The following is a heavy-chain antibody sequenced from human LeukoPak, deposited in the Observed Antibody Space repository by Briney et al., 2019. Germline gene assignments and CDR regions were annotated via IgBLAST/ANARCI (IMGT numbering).Heavy chain of an antibody. Sequence: ASVKVSCKASGYTFISYYMHWVRQAPAQGLEWMGIINPSGGSTSYARKFQGRVTMTRDTSTSTVYMELSSLRSEDTAVYYCARAMTPAYYFHYWGQGTLVTVSS. J-gene: IGHJ4*02. CDR1: GYTFISYY. D-gene: IGHD1-14*01. V-gene: IGHV1-46*01. CDR3: ARAMTPAYYFHY. CDR2: INPSGGST.